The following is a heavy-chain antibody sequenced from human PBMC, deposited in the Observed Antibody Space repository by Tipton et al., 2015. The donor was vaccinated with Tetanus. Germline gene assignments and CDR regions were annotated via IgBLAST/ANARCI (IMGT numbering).Heavy chain of an antibody. Sequence: SLRLSCAVSGFTFSNYKMNWVRQAPGRGLEWVSSISSTSRYIYYADSVKGRFTISRDNAKNSLFLQMDSLRADDTAVYYYVSGSALDYWGQGTLITVSS. D-gene: IGHD6-25*01. CDR2: ISSTSRYI. CDR1: GFTFSNYK. J-gene: IGHJ4*02. CDR3: VSGSALDY. V-gene: IGHV3-21*01.